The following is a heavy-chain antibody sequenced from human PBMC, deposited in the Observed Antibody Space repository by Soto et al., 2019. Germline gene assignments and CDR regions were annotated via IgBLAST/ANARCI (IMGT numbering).Heavy chain of an antibody. Sequence: QVQLVQSGAEVKKPGSSVKVSCKASGGTFSSYAISWVRQAPGQGLEWMGGIIPIFGTANYAQKFQGRVTSTADESTRTAYMELRSLRSEDTAVYYCARDKVGYYDSSGYYRVSVPPDYYYGMDVWGQGTTVSVSS. CDR3: ARDKVGYYDSSGYYRVSVPPDYYYGMDV. D-gene: IGHD3-22*01. CDR1: GGTFSSYA. J-gene: IGHJ6*02. CDR2: IIPIFGTA. V-gene: IGHV1-69*01.